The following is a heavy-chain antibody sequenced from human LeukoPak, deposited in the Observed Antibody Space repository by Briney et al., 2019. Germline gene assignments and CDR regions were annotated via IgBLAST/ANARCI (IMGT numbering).Heavy chain of an antibody. CDR1: GYSFTSYW. Sequence: GESLKISCKGSGYSFTSYWIGWVRQMPGKGLEWMGIIYPGDSDTRYSPSFQGQVTISADKSISTAYLQWSSLKASDTAMYYCARQNTNYYDSSGHFDYWGQGTLVTVSS. D-gene: IGHD3-22*01. CDR2: IYPGDSDT. V-gene: IGHV5-51*01. CDR3: ARQNTNYYDSSGHFDY. J-gene: IGHJ4*02.